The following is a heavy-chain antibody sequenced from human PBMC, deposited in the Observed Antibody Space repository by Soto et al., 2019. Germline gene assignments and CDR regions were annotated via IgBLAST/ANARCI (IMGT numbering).Heavy chain of an antibody. CDR3: ARDYSGYEDDAFDI. D-gene: IGHD5-12*01. CDR2: ISSSSYT. Sequence: GGSLRLSCAASGFTFSDYYMSWIRQAPGKGLEWVSYISSSSYTNYADSVKGRFTISRDNAKNSLYLQMNSLRAEDTAVYYCARDYSGYEDDAFDIWGQGTMVTVSS. CDR1: GFTFSDYY. J-gene: IGHJ3*02. V-gene: IGHV3-11*05.